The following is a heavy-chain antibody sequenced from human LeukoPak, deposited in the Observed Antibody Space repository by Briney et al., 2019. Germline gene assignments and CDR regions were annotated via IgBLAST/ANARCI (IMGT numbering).Heavy chain of an antibody. V-gene: IGHV3-30*17. Sequence: GGSLRLSCAVSEFTFSNYAMHWVRQPPGKGLEWVAVVSSHGNDGYYADSVRGRFTISRDNSKNTLYVQIDSLRLEDTAIYYCTRDAYNFNDFDYWGQGTLVTVSS. D-gene: IGHD5-24*01. CDR3: TRDAYNFNDFDY. CDR2: VSSHGNDG. J-gene: IGHJ4*02. CDR1: EFTFSNYA.